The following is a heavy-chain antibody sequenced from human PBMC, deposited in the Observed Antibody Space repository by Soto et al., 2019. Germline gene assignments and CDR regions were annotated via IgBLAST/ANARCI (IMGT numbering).Heavy chain of an antibody. CDR3: ARVVVADFWSGYGPNGMDV. V-gene: IGHV1-3*01. Sequence: VASVKVSCKASGFSFGTYAIHWVRQPPGQSLEWMGWINAGNGHTKYSQRLQGRVIITRDTSARTTYMELRSLTSEDTAVYYCARVVVADFWSGYGPNGMDVRGQGTTVTVSS. D-gene: IGHD3-3*01. CDR1: GFSFGTYA. J-gene: IGHJ6*02. CDR2: INAGNGHT.